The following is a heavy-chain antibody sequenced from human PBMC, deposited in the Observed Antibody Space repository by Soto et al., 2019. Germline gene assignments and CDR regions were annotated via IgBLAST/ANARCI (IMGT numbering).Heavy chain of an antibody. CDR1: GYTFTSYG. D-gene: IGHD3-10*01. V-gene: IGHV1-18*01. CDR2: ISAYNGNT. Sequence: QVQLVQSGAEVKKPGASVKVSCKASGYTFTSYGISWVRQAPGQGLEWMGWISAYNGNTNYAQKLQGRVTITTNTSTSTAYMELRSLRSDDTAVYYCARDRADNSNVGKCDYWGQGTLVTVSS. J-gene: IGHJ4*02. CDR3: ARDRADNSNVGKCDY.